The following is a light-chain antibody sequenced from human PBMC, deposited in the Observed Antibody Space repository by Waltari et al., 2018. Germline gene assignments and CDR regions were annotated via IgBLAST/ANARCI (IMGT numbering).Light chain of an antibody. CDR2: DVT. V-gene: IGLV2-11*01. CDR3: CSYAGSYTHVV. J-gene: IGLJ2*01. Sequence: QSALTQPRSVSGSPGQSVTISCTGTSSDVGGYDCVSRYQHPPGKAPKLMICDVTKRPSGVPDRFSGSKSGNTASLTISGLQAEDEADYYCCSYAGSYTHVVFGGGTKLTVL. CDR1: SSDVGGYDC.